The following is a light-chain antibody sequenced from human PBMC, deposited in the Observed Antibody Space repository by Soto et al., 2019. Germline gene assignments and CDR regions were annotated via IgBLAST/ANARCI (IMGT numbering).Light chain of an antibody. CDR3: QQYGSSLSWT. J-gene: IGKJ1*01. CDR1: RTVDGNY. Sequence: PGERATLSCRASRTVDGNYLAWYHQKPGQAPRLLIHSASTRTPGIPDRFSASGAGTDFTLTISRLEPEDSAVYYCQQYGSSLSWTFGQGTKV. V-gene: IGKV3-20*01. CDR2: SAS.